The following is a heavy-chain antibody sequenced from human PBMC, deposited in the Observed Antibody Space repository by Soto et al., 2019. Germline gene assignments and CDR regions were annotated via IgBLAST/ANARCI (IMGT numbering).Heavy chain of an antibody. D-gene: IGHD6-6*01. CDR2: IWYDGSNK. CDR1: GFTFSSYG. Sequence: QVQLVESGGGVVQPGRSLRLSCAASGFTFSSYGMHWVRQAPGKGLEWVAVIWYDGSNKYYADSVKGRFTISRDNSKNTLYLQMNSLRAEDTAVYYCARDKEYSGSFDPWGQGTLVTVSS. CDR3: ARDKEYSGSFDP. J-gene: IGHJ5*02. V-gene: IGHV3-33*01.